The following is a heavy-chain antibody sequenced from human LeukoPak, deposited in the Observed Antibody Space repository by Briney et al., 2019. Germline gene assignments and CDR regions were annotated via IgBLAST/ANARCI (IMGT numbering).Heavy chain of an antibody. CDR1: GGSFSGYY. V-gene: IGHV4-34*01. Sequence: SETLSLTCAVYGGSFSGYYWSWIRQPPGKGLEWIGETNHSGSTNYNPSLKSRVTISVDTSKNQFSLKLSSVTAADTAVYYCARVPIAAAASFDYWGQGTLVTVSS. CDR2: TNHSGST. J-gene: IGHJ4*02. CDR3: ARVPIAAAASFDY. D-gene: IGHD6-13*01.